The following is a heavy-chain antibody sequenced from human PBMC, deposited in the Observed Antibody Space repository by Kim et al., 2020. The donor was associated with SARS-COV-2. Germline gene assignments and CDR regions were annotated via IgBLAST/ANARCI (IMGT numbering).Heavy chain of an antibody. V-gene: IGHV3-21*04. D-gene: IGHD6-19*01. J-gene: IGHJ4*02. Sequence: GGSVKRRFTVTRGNARTSLYLQMNSMRAEDTAVYYCARVLTSGWSYFDYWGQGTLVTVSS. CDR3: ARVLTSGWSYFDY.